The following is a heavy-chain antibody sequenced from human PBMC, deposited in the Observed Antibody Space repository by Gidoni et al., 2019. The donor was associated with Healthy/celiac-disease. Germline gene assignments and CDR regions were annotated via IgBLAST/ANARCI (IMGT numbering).Heavy chain of an antibody. V-gene: IGHV3-33*01. J-gene: IGHJ4*02. D-gene: IGHD6-13*01. Sequence: QVQLVESGGGVVQPGRSLRLSCAASGATFSSYGMHWVRQAPGKGLGWVAVIWYDGSNKYYADSVKGRFTISRDNSKNTLYLQMNSLRAEDTAVYYCARDKESKQLVQYLDYWGQGTLVTVSS. CDR1: GATFSSYG. CDR2: IWYDGSNK. CDR3: ARDKESKQLVQYLDY.